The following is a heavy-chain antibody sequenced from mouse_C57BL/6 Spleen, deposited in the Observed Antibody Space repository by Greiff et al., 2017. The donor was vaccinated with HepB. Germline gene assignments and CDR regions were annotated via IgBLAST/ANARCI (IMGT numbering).Heavy chain of an antibody. CDR3: GRWGGSSYYFDY. J-gene: IGHJ2*01. CDR2: IDPSDSYT. Sequence: VQLQQPGAELVKPGASVKLSCKASGYTFTSYWMQWVKQRPGQGLEWIGEIDPSDSYTNYNQKFKGKATLTVDTSSSTAYMQLSSLTSEDSAVYYCGRWGGSSYYFDYWGQGTTLTVSS. V-gene: IGHV1-50*01. D-gene: IGHD1-1*01. CDR1: GYTFTSYW.